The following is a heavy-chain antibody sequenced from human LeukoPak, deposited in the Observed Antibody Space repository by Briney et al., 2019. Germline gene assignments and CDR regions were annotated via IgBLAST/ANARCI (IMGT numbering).Heavy chain of an antibody. J-gene: IGHJ4*02. CDR3: AKRGDGYNTYYFDY. CDR2: ISGSGVST. D-gene: IGHD5-24*01. CDR1: GFTFSSYA. V-gene: IGHV3-23*01. Sequence: GGSLRLSCVASGFTFSSYAMNWVRQAPGKGLEWVSGISGSGVSTYYADSVKGRFTISRDNSKNALYLQMNSLRAEDTAVYYCAKRGDGYNTYYFDYWGQGTLVTVSS.